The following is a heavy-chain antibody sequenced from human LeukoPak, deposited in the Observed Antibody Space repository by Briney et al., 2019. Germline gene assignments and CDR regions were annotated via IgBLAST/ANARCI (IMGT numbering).Heavy chain of an antibody. Sequence: PGGSLRLSCAASGFTFDDYAMHWVRQAPGKGLEWVSGISWNSGSIGYADSVKGRFTISRDNAKNSLYLQMNSLRAEDTALYYCAKDRELDLPGTLDYWGQGTLVTVSS. CDR1: GFTFDDYA. V-gene: IGHV3-9*01. D-gene: IGHD1-7*01. J-gene: IGHJ4*02. CDR2: ISWNSGSI. CDR3: AKDRELDLPGTLDY.